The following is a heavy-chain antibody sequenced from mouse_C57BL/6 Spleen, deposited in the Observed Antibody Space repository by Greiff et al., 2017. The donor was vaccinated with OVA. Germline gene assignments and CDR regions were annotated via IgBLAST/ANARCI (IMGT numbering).Heavy chain of an antibody. CDR1: GYTFTSYW. CDR3: TRERAEATWFAY. D-gene: IGHD3-2*02. J-gene: IGHJ3*01. Sequence: VQLQQSGTVLARPGASVKMSCKTSGYTFTSYWMHWVKQRPGQGLEWIGALYPGNSDTSYNQKFKGKAKLTAVTSASTAYMELSSLTNEDSAVYYCTRERAEATWFAYWGQGTLVTVSA. V-gene: IGHV1-5*01. CDR2: LYPGNSDT.